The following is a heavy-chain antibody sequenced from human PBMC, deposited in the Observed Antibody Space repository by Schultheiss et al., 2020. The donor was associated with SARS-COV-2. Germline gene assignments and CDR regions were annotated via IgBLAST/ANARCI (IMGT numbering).Heavy chain of an antibody. CDR2: INPSGGST. CDR1: GYTFTSYY. V-gene: IGHV1-46*01. CDR3: ARGGLLWFRESKKRMNY. D-gene: IGHD3-10*01. J-gene: IGHJ4*02. Sequence: ASVKVSCKASGYTFTSYYMHWVRQAPGQGLEWMGIINPSGGSTSYAQKFQGRVTMTRDTSTSTVYMELSSLRSEDTAVYYCARGGLLWFRESKKRMNYWGQGTLVTVSS.